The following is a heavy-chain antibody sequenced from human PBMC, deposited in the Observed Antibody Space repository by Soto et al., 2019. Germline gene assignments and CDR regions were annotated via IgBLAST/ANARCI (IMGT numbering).Heavy chain of an antibody. CDR1: GGSVSSGSYY. Sequence: ASETLSLTCTVSGGSVSSGSYYWSWIRQPPGKGLEWIGYIYYSGSTNYNPSLKGRVTISVDTSKNQFSLKLSSVTAADTAVYYCARGLYYYDSRQGGYYYYGMDVWGQGTTVTVSS. D-gene: IGHD3-22*01. CDR2: IYYSGST. V-gene: IGHV4-61*01. CDR3: ARGLYYYDSRQGGYYYYGMDV. J-gene: IGHJ6*02.